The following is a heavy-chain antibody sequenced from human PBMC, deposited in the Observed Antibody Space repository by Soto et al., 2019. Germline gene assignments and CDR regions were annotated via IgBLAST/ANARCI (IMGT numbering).Heavy chain of an antibody. D-gene: IGHD6-13*01. CDR2: MNPNSGNT. J-gene: IGHJ4*02. V-gene: IGHV1-8*01. Sequence: ASVKVSCKASGYTFTSYDINWVRQATGQGLEWMGWMNPNSGNTGYAQKFQGRVTITRDTSASTAYMELSSLRSEDTAVYYCARDAAIAALQPDYWGQGTLVTVSS. CDR1: GYTFTSYD. CDR3: ARDAAIAALQPDY.